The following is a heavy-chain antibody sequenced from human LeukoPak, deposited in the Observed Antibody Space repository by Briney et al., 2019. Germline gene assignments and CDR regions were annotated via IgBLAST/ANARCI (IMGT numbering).Heavy chain of an antibody. CDR2: IHHSGST. D-gene: IGHD3-10*01. V-gene: IGHV4-38-2*01. CDR1: GYSINSGYY. CDR3: ARLVRGVGYWYFDL. J-gene: IGHJ2*01. Sequence: PSETLSLTCAVSGYSINSGYYWGWIRQPPGKGLEWIPSIHHSGSTHYNPSLKSRVTISVDTSKNQFSLKLSSVTAADTAVYYCARLVRGVGYWYFDLWGRGTLVTVSS.